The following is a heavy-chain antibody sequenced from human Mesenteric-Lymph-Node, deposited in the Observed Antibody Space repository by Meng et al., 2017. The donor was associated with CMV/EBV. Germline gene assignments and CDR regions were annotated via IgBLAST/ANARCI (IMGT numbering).Heavy chain of an antibody. V-gene: IGHV3-48*03. CDR2: ISGSGRTI. Sequence: GGSLRLSCAASGFTFSNYEMNWVRQAPGKGLEWLSYISGSGRTIYYADSVRGRFTISRDNAKNSLYLQMNSLRAEDTAVYYCAREDLVLDTAMVWVYYYYGMDVWGQGTTVTVSS. J-gene: IGHJ6*02. D-gene: IGHD5-18*01. CDR1: GFTFSNYE. CDR3: AREDLVLDTAMVWVYYYYGMDV.